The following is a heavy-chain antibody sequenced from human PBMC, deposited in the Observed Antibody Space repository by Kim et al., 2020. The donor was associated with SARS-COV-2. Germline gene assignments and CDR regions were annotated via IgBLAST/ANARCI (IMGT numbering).Heavy chain of an antibody. Sequence: KGRFTISRDNANNSLYLQMNSLRAEDTAVYYCARGLYDSSGYYYAYYFDYWGQGTLVTVSS. J-gene: IGHJ4*02. V-gene: IGHV3-7*04. D-gene: IGHD3-22*01. CDR3: ARGLYDSSGYYYAYYFDY.